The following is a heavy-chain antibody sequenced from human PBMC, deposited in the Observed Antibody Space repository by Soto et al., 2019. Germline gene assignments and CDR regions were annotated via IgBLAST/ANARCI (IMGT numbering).Heavy chain of an antibody. CDR1: GGTFSRYS. CDR3: AREDRDRETGLVPAAIDGMDV. J-gene: IGHJ6*02. Sequence: QVQLVQSGAEVKKPGSSVKVSCKASGGTFSRYSITWVRQAPGHGLEWIGRIIPMFGIASYAQKFQGRVTITADESTSTGYMELSSVKSDDTAVYYCAREDRDRETGLVPAAIDGMDVWGQGTTVSVSS. V-gene: IGHV1-69*08. D-gene: IGHD2-2*01. CDR2: IIPMFGIA.